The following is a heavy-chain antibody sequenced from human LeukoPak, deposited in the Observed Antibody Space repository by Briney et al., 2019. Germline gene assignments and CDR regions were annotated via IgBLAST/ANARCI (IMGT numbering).Heavy chain of an antibody. J-gene: IGHJ4*02. CDR3: AKDRRLAASVKYFDY. CDR1: GFTFSTYA. D-gene: IGHD6-13*01. CDR2: ISGGGANT. Sequence: PSGGSLRLSCAASGFTFSTYALAWVRQAPGKGLEWVSCISGGGANTFYADSVKGRFTISRDYSKNTLYLQMNSMRGEDTAVYYCAKDRRLAASVKYFDYWGQGTLVTVSS. V-gene: IGHV3-23*01.